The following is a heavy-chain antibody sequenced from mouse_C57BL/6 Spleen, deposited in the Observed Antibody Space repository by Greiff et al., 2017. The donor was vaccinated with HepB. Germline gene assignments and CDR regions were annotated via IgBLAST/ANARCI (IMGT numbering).Heavy chain of an antibody. CDR3: ARVTGCFDY. Sequence: QVQLQQPGAELVRPGSSVKLSCKASGYTFTSYWMDWVKQRPGQGLEWIGNIYPSDSETHYNQKFKDKATLTVDKSSSPAYMQLSSLTSEDSAVYYCARVTGCFDYWGQGTTLTVSS. CDR1: GYTFTSYW. D-gene: IGHD4-1*01. CDR2: IYPSDSET. V-gene: IGHV1-61*01. J-gene: IGHJ2*01.